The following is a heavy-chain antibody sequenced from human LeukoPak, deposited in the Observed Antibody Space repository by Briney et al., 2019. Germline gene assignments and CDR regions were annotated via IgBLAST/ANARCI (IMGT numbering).Heavy chain of an antibody. CDR1: GFTLNNYW. J-gene: IGHJ4*02. D-gene: IGHD1-26*01. CDR3: TRIKWDLTYFDY. Sequence: GGSLRLSCAASGFTLNNYWMHWVRQAPGKGLVWVSRINVDGSSISYADSVKGRFTISRDNARNTLYLQMNSLRAEDTAVHYCTRIKWDLTYFDYWGQGTLVTASS. V-gene: IGHV3-74*01. CDR2: INVDGSSI.